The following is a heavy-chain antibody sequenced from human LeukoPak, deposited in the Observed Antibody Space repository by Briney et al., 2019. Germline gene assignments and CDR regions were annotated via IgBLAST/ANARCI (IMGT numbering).Heavy chain of an antibody. V-gene: IGHV4-34*01. D-gene: IGHD3-16*02. CDR1: GGSFSGYY. CDR3: ARGALWDYVWGSYRYSFDY. J-gene: IGHJ4*02. CDR2: INHSGST. Sequence: SETLSLTCAVYGGSFSGYYWSRIRQPPGKGLEWIGEINHSGSTNYNPSLKSRVTISVDTSKNQFSLKLSSVTAADTAVYYCARGALWDYVWGSYRYSFDYWGQGTLVTVSS.